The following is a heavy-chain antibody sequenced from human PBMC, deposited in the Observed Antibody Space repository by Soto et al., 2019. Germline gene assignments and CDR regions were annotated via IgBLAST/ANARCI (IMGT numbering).Heavy chain of an antibody. CDR1: GFTFGDYA. D-gene: IGHD3-22*01. CDR2: IRSKAYGGTT. V-gene: IGHV3-49*03. CDR3: TRDPYDSSGYPLFYAFDI. J-gene: IGHJ3*02. Sequence: GGSLRLSCTASGFTFGDYAMSWFRQAPGKGLEWVGFIRSKAYGGTTEYAASVKGRFTISRDDSKSIAYLQMNSLKTEDTAVYYCTRDPYDSSGYPLFYAFDIWGQGTMVTVSS.